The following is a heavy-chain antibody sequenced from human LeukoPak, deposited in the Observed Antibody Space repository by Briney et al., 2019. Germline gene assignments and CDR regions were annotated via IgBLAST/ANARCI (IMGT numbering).Heavy chain of an antibody. CDR1: GVSFSNYW. CDR2: TNLHGTAV. J-gene: IGHJ4*02. Sequence: PGGSLRLSCEVSGVSFSNYWMHWVRQAPGKGLVWVARTNLHGTAVDYADSVKGRFIISRDNAKNTLFLQMNSLRVEDTAVYYCASAYTYVRLGDHWGQGTLVTVSS. CDR3: ASAYTYVRLGDH. D-gene: IGHD3-16*01. V-gene: IGHV3-74*01.